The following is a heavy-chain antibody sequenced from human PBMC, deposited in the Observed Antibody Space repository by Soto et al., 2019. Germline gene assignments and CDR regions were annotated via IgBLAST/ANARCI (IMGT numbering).Heavy chain of an antibody. J-gene: IGHJ4*02. V-gene: IGHV1-8*01. Sequence: QVQLVQSGAEAKKPGASVKVSCKASGYTFTSYDINWVRQATGQGLEWMGWMNPNSGNTGYAQKFPGRAAVARHTSISTAYMELGSLRSEDMAVYYCARGGIGARHGVGRYWGQGPLVTVAS. CDR1: GYTFTSYD. CDR3: ARGGIGARHGVGRY. D-gene: IGHD4-17*01. CDR2: MNPNSGNT.